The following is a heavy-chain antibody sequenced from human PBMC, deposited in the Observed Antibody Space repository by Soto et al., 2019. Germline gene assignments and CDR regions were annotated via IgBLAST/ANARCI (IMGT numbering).Heavy chain of an antibody. CDR2: IYYNGNT. D-gene: IGHD1-26*01. V-gene: IGHV4-59*01. CDR1: GGSISSYY. Sequence: QVQLQESGPGLVKPSETLSLTCTVSGGSISSYYWNWIRQPPGKGLEYIGYIYYNGNTNYNPSLKSRVTISVDTSKNQFSLNLSSLTAADTAVYYCARDPSGTYYLDSWGQGTLVTVSS. CDR3: ARDPSGTYYLDS. J-gene: IGHJ4*02.